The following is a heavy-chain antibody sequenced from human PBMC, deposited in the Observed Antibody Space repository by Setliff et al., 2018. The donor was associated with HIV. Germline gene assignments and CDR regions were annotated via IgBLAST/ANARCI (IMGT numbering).Heavy chain of an antibody. J-gene: IGHJ4*02. D-gene: IGHD6-19*01. CDR1: GYYISSGYY. CDR2: IYHSGST. Sequence: SETLSLTCAVSGYYISSGYYWGWIRQPPGKGLEWIGTIYHSGSTYYNPSLKSRLTISVDTSKNQFSLKLNSVTAADTAVYYCARVRGSSGWYVFDYWGQGTLVTVSS. CDR3: ARVRGSSGWYVFDY. V-gene: IGHV4-38-2*01.